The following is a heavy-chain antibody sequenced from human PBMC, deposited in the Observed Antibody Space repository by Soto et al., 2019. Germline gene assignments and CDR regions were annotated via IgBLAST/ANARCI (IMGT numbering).Heavy chain of an antibody. Sequence: GGSLRLSXTASGFTFGDYAMSWFRQAPGKGLEWVGFIRSKAYGGTTEYAASVKGRFTISRDDSKSIAYLQMNSLKTEDTAVYYCTRLRYSGSSRYFDYWGQGTLVTVSS. CDR1: GFTFGDYA. CDR2: IRSKAYGGTT. CDR3: TRLRYSGSSRYFDY. J-gene: IGHJ4*02. V-gene: IGHV3-49*03. D-gene: IGHD1-26*01.